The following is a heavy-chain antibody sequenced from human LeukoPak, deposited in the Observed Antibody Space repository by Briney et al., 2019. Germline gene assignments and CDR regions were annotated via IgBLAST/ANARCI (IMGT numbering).Heavy chain of an antibody. V-gene: IGHV1-69*02. CDR1: GGTFSSYT. Sequence: ASVKVSCKASGGTFSSYTISWVRQAPGQGLEWMGRIIPILGIANYAQKFQGRVTITADKSTSTVYMELSSLRSEDTAVYYCARDYYDSSGYLAGSWNWFDPWGQGTLVTVSS. CDR3: ARDYYDSSGYLAGSWNWFDP. J-gene: IGHJ5*02. D-gene: IGHD3-22*01. CDR2: IIPILGIA.